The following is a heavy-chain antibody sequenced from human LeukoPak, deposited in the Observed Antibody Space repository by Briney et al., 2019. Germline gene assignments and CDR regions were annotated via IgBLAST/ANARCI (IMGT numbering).Heavy chain of an antibody. CDR2: ISHSGST. CDR3: ARLVSQTEPRFDY. J-gene: IGHJ4*02. Sequence: GSLRLSCAASGFTFSSYWMSWVRQPPGKGLEWIGEISHSGSTTYNPSLKSRVTISVDTSKNQFSLKLMNSLAAADTAVYYCARLVSQTEPRFDYWGQGSLVTVSS. CDR1: GFTFSSYW. V-gene: IGHV4-34*01. D-gene: IGHD1-14*01.